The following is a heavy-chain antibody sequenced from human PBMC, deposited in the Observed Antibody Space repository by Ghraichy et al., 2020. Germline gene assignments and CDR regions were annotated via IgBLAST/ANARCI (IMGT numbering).Heavy chain of an antibody. Sequence: GGSLRLSCAASGFNLRNYAMSWVRQAPGKGPEWVATINVGGDGTFYADSVKGRFTISRDNSKNTLYLQMNSLRAEDTALYFCAFRVGASEYWGQGTLVTAAS. CDR3: AFRVGASEY. J-gene: IGHJ4*02. CDR2: INVGGDGT. D-gene: IGHD1-26*01. V-gene: IGHV3-23*01. CDR1: GFNLRNYA.